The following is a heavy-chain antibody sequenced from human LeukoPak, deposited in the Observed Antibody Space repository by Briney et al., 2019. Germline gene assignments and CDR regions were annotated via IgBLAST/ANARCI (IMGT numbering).Heavy chain of an antibody. D-gene: IGHD2-15*01. J-gene: IGHJ4*02. CDR1: GGSFRGYY. CDR3: ARHPFATPFDS. Sequence: PSETLSLTCAVYGGSFRGYYWSWVRQPPGKGLEWIGYIYHSGDTNHNPSLNRRVTISPHTSKNQFSLELRSVPAADTAVYYCARHPFATPFDSWGQGILVTVSS. V-gene: IGHV4-59*08. CDR2: IYHSGDT.